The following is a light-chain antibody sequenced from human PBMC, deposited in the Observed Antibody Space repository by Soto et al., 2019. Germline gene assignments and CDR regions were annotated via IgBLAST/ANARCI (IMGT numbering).Light chain of an antibody. Sequence: EIVLTQSPATLSLSAGERATLSCRASQNVTSYLAWYQQKPGQAPRLLIYDTSNRATGIPARFSGSGSGTDFTLTISSLEPEDFAVYYCQQRAYWPLTFGQGTRLDIK. V-gene: IGKV3-11*01. CDR3: QQRAYWPLT. CDR2: DTS. CDR1: QNVTSY. J-gene: IGKJ5*01.